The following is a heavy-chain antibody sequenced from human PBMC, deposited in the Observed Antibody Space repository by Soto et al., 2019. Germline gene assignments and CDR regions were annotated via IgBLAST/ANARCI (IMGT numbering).Heavy chain of an antibody. D-gene: IGHD2-15*01. CDR3: ARDLGGCSGDSCRYYWLDS. CDR2: IIPIYGTT. CDR1: GGTFSTFA. J-gene: IGHJ5*01. V-gene: IGHV1-69*01. Sequence: QLQLVQSGAEVKKPGSSVKVSCKTSGGTFSTFAISWVRQAPGQGLEWMGGIIPIYGTTNYAQKFQGRVTITADESTSTAYIELSSLISEDTTVYYCARDLGGCSGDSCRYYWLDSWGQGTLVTVSS.